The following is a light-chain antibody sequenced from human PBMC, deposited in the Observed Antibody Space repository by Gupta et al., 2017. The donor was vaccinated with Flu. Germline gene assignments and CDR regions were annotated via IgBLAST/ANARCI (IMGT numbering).Light chain of an antibody. Sequence: DRATLSCRASQSVSSFACYQQKPGQAPRLLIYDASNRATGIPGRFSGNGSGTDFTLTISSLEPEDFAVYYCQQRSNWPPMYTFGQGTKLEI. CDR2: DAS. J-gene: IGKJ2*01. CDR3: QQRSNWPPMYT. CDR1: QSVSS. V-gene: IGKV3-11*01.